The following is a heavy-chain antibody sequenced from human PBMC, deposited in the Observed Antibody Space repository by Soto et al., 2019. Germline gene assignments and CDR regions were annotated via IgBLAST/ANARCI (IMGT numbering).Heavy chain of an antibody. V-gene: IGHV4-34*01. CDR1: GGSFSGYY. D-gene: IGHD3-10*01. CDR2: INHSGST. CDR3: ARQERAMVRGVIIRGHDY. J-gene: IGHJ4*02. Sequence: TSETLSLTCAVYGGSFSGYYWSWIRQPPGKGLEWIGEINHSGSTNYNPSLKSRVTISVDTSKNQFSLKLSSVTAADTAVYYCARQERAMVRGVIIRGHDYWGQGTLVTVSS.